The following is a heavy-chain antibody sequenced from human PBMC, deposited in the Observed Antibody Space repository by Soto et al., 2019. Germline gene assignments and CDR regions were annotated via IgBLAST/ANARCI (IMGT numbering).Heavy chain of an antibody. J-gene: IGHJ5*02. CDR3: AIGSRARLHWFDT. CDR1: GFTFTDYY. CDR2: VDPEDAET. D-gene: IGHD3-10*01. V-gene: IGHV1-69-2*01. Sequence: EVQLVQSGAEVKEPGATVKISCKVSGFTFTDYYIHWVQQAPGKVLEWMGLVDPEDAETIYAEKFKSRVTITADTSTATDYMDLSSLTSPDTAVYYCAIGSRARLHWFDTWRQGTLVTVSS.